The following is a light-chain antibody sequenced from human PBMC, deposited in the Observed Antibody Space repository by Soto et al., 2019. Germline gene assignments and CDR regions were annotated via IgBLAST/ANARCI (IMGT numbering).Light chain of an antibody. V-gene: IGLV1-40*01. CDR3: QSYDSSLNVV. J-gene: IGLJ2*01. CDR2: GDN. Sequence: QPVLTQPPSVSGAPGQRVTISCTGSSSNIGAGYEVHWYQQLPGTAPKLLIYGDNNRPSGVPDRFSGSKSGTSASLAITGLQADDEADYYCQSYDSSLNVVFGGGTKLTVL. CDR1: SSNIGAGYE.